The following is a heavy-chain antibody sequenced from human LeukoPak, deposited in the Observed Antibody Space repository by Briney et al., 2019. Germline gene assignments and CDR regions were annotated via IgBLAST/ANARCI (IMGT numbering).Heavy chain of an antibody. Sequence: SETLSLTCTVSGGSISSYYWSWIRQPPGKGLEWIGYIYYSGSTNYNPSLKSRVTISVDTSKNQFSLKLSSVTAADTAVYYCASKLYGDARTFDYWGPGTLVTVSS. CDR3: ASKLYGDARTFDY. CDR1: GGSISSYY. V-gene: IGHV4-59*12. D-gene: IGHD4-17*01. CDR2: IYYSGST. J-gene: IGHJ4*02.